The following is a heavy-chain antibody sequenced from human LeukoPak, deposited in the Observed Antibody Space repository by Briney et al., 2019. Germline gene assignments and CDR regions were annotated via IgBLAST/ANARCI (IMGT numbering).Heavy chain of an antibody. CDR1: GYTFTSYY. CDR3: ARDWAVVVVAASNWFDP. Sequence: GASVKVSCKASGYTFTSYYMHWVRQAPGQGLEWMGIINPSGGSTSYAQKFQGRVTMTRDTSTSTVYMELSSLRSEDTAVHYCARDWAVVVVAASNWFDPWGQGTLVTVSS. D-gene: IGHD2-15*01. V-gene: IGHV1-46*01. J-gene: IGHJ5*02. CDR2: INPSGGST.